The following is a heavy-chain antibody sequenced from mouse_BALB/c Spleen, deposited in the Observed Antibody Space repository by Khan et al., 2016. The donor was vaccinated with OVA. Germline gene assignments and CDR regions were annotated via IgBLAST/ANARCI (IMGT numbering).Heavy chain of an antibody. CDR2: ISTGGSYT. V-gene: IGHV5-6*01. J-gene: IGHJ3*01. CDR3: ARLAYYYDSEGFAY. D-gene: IGHD1-1*01. CDR1: GFTFSTYG. Sequence: EVKLVESGGDLVKPGGSLKLSCAASGFTFSTYGMSWVRQTPDKRLEWVATISTGGSYTYYPDSVKGRFTISRDNAKNTRYLQMSSLKSEDKAMFYCARLAYYYDSEGFAYWGQGTLVTVSA.